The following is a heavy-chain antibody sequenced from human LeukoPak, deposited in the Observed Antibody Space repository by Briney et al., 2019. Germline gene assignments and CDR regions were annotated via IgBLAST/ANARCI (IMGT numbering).Heavy chain of an antibody. J-gene: IGHJ4*02. CDR1: GFTFSDHY. D-gene: IGHD2-15*01. CDR2: IRNKANSHTT. Sequence: PGGSLRLSCAASGFTFSDHYMDWVRQAPGKGLERVGRIRNKANSHTTEYAASVKGRFTVSRDDSKNSLYLQMNSLRAEDTAVYYCAKGTKLAVAANNYLDYWGQGTLLTVSS. CDR3: AKGTKLAVAANNYLDY. V-gene: IGHV3-72*01.